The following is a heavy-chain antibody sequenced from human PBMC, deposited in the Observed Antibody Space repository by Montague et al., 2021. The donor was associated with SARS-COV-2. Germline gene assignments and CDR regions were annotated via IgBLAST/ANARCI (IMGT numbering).Heavy chain of an antibody. D-gene: IGHD3-9*01. CDR2: INYSCRT. Sequence: SETLSLTCTASGGPSNNHYRSWIRQTPGRRPERIGHINYSCRTAYSPSLKSRVTMSIETSKNQYSLRLNSVTAADTAVYFCARTIYFDLASIYYYVMDVWGPGTTLTLS. CDR3: ARTIYFDLASIYYYVMDV. J-gene: IGHJ6*02. V-gene: IGHV4-59*08. CDR1: GGPSNNHY.